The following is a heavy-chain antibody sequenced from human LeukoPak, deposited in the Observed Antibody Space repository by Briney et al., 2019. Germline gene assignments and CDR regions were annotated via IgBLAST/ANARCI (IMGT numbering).Heavy chain of an antibody. J-gene: IGHJ4*02. D-gene: IGHD2/OR15-2a*01. Sequence: SSETLSLTCGVSGGSISSTNWWTWVRQPPGKGLEWIGEVDLLGSTNYNPSLGSRVTISIDKSENHASLKLTSVTAADTAVYYCAREGGPFRPLDYSGQGTLVTVSS. CDR1: GGSISSTNW. CDR3: AREGGPFRPLDY. CDR2: VDLLGST. V-gene: IGHV4-4*02.